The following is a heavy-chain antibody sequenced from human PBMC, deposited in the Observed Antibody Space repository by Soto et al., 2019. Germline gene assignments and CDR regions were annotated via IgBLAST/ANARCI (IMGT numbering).Heavy chain of an antibody. V-gene: IGHV3-23*04. Sequence: EVQLVESGGGLIQPGGSLRLSCAASGFTVSSNYMSWVRQAPGKGLEWVSTISGSGAGTYYADSVKGRFTISKDTSKNTLYVQMNSLRAEDTAIYYCAKDGAYCGGDCYPNYFDYWGQGSLVTVSS. CDR3: AKDGAYCGGDCYPNYFDY. CDR2: ISGSGAGT. J-gene: IGHJ4*02. D-gene: IGHD2-21*02. CDR1: GFTVSSNY.